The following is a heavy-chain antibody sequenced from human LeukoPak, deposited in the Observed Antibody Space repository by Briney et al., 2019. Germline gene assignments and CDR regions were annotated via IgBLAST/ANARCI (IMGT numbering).Heavy chain of an antibody. J-gene: IGHJ4*02. CDR1: GGSISSYY. CDR3: ARAGPAYDFWSGSDY. D-gene: IGHD3-3*01. Sequence: PSETLSLTCTVSGGSISSYYWSWIRQPPGKGLEWIGYIYYSGSTNYNPSLKSRVTISVDTSKNQFSLKLSSVTAADTAVYYCARAGPAYDFWSGSDYWGQGTLVTVSS. CDR2: IYYSGST. V-gene: IGHV4-59*01.